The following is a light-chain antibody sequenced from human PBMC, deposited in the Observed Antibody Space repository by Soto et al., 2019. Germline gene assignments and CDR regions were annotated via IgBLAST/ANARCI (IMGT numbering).Light chain of an antibody. CDR2: DVR. Sequence: QSVLTQPASVSGSPGQSITISCTGTSSDIGGYNYVSWYQQHPGEAPKLMIYDVRNRPSGVSNRFSGSKSGNTASLTISGLQAEDEADYYCSSYTNRRSVVFGAGTKLTVL. CDR3: SSYTNRRSVV. CDR1: SSDIGGYNY. J-gene: IGLJ2*01. V-gene: IGLV2-14*01.